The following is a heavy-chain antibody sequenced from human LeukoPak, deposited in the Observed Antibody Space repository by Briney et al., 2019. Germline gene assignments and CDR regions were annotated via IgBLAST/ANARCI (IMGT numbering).Heavy chain of an antibody. Sequence: GGSLRLSCAASGFTFSKNSMNWVRQAPGKGLEWVSYISSSSSTIYYADSVKGRFTISRDNAKNSLYLQMNSLRAEDTAVYYCARVGFRNWFDPWGQGTLVTVSS. CDR2: ISSSSSTI. CDR1: GFTFSKNS. CDR3: ARVGFRNWFDP. D-gene: IGHD3-10*01. V-gene: IGHV3-48*04. J-gene: IGHJ5*02.